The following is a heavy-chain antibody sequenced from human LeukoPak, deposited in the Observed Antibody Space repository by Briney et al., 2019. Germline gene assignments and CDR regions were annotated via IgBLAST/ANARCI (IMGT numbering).Heavy chain of an antibody. CDR1: GYTFTSYS. Sequence: ASVKVSCKASGYTFTSYSINWVRQAPGQGLEWMGRISAYNGNTDYAQKFQGRVTVTTDTSTSTAYMEQRSLRLDDTAVYYCARPAGRDYYDSSGYVLYWGQGTRVTVSS. D-gene: IGHD3-22*01. J-gene: IGHJ4*02. CDR3: ARPAGRDYYDSSGYVLY. V-gene: IGHV1-18*01. CDR2: ISAYNGNT.